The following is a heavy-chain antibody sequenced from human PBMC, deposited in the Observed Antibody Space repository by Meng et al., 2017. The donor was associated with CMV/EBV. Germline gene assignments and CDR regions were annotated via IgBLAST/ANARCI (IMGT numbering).Heavy chain of an antibody. CDR3: ARDGIAVAGIDY. CDR1: GFTFSSYS. Sequence: GESLKISCAASGFTFSSYSMNWVRQAPGKGLEWVSSISSSSSYIYYADSVKGPFTISRDNAKNSLYLQMNSLRAEDTAVYYCARDGIAVAGIDYWGQGTLVTVSS. CDR2: ISSSSSYI. V-gene: IGHV3-21*01. J-gene: IGHJ4*02. D-gene: IGHD6-19*01.